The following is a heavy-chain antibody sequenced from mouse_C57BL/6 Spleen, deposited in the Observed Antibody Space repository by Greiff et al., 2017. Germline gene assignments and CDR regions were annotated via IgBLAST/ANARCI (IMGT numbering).Heavy chain of an antibody. CDR2: IYPGDGDT. Sequence: QVQLKESGAELVKPGASVKISCKASGYAFSSSWMNWVKQRPGKGLEWIGQIYPGDGDTNYNGKFKGKATLTADKSSSTAYMQLSSLTSEDSAVYVCARAYDYDDFAYWGQGTLVTVSA. CDR1: GYAFSSSW. J-gene: IGHJ3*01. CDR3: ARAYDYDDFAY. D-gene: IGHD2-4*01. V-gene: IGHV1-80*01.